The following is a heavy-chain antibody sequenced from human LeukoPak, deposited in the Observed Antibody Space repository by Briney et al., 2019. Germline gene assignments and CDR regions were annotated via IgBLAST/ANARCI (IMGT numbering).Heavy chain of an antibody. J-gene: IGHJ4*02. D-gene: IGHD1-26*01. Sequence: GGSLRLSCAAPGFTFSSYWMSWVRQAPGKGLEWVANIKQDGSEKYYVDSVKGRFTISRDNAKNSLCLQMNSLRAEDTAVYYCARAVGATHFDYWGQGTLVTVSS. V-gene: IGHV3-7*04. CDR3: ARAVGATHFDY. CDR2: IKQDGSEK. CDR1: GFTFSSYW.